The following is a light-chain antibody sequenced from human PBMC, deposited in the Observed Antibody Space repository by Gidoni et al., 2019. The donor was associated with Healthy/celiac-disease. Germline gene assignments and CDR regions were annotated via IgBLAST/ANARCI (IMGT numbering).Light chain of an antibody. CDR1: QSVSSSY. Sequence: EIVLTQSPGTLSLSPGERATLSCRASQSVSSSYLAWYQQKPGQAPRLLIYGASSRATGIPDRFSGSGSGTDFTLTISRLEPEDFAVYYCQQYGSSPRXVXKGTKVEIK. CDR2: GAS. J-gene: IGKJ1*01. V-gene: IGKV3-20*01. CDR3: QQYGSSPRX.